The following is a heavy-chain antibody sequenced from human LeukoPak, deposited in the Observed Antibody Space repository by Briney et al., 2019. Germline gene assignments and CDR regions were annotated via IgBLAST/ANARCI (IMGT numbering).Heavy chain of an antibody. J-gene: IGHJ4*02. CDR3: ARGGIYSGYPYYFDY. CDR2: INPNSGGT. D-gene: IGHD5-12*01. Sequence: ASVKVSCKASGYTFTGYHMHWVRQATGQGLEWMGWINPNSGGTNYAQKFQGWVTMTRDTSISTAYMELSRLRSDDTAVYYCARGGIYSGYPYYFDYWGQGTLVTVSS. V-gene: IGHV1-2*04. CDR1: GYTFTGYH.